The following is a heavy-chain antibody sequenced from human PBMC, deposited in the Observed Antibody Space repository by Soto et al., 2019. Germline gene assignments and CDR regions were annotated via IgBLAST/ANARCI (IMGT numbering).Heavy chain of an antibody. CDR2: IIPIFGTA. V-gene: IGHV1-69*01. J-gene: IGHJ3*02. CDR3: ARAIVGATPASDAFDI. D-gene: IGHD1-26*01. Sequence: QVQLVQSGAEVKKPGSSVNVSCKASGGTFSSYAISWVRQAPGQGLEWMGGIIPIFGTANYAQKFQGRVTITADESTSTAYMELSSLRSEDTAVYYCARAIVGATPASDAFDIWGQGTMVTVSS. CDR1: GGTFSSYA.